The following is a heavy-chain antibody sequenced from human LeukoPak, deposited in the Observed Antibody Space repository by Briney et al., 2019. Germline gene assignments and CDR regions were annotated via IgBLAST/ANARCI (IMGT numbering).Heavy chain of an antibody. D-gene: IGHD3-22*01. V-gene: IGHV4-34*01. J-gene: IGHJ4*02. CDR2: IHYSGSA. CDR3: ARGDSSGPYYFDY. CDR1: GGSFSGYY. Sequence: PSETLSLTCAVYGGSFSGYYWTWIRQPPGKGLEWIGEIHYSGSATYNPSLKSRVTISVDTSKNQFSLKLSSVTAADTAVYYCARGDSSGPYYFDYWGQGTLVTVSS.